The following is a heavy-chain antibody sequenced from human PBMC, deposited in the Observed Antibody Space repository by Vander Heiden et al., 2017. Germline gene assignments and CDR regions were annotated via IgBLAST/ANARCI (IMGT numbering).Heavy chain of an antibody. CDR1: GFTFSSYW. Sequence: EVQLVESGGGLVQPGGSLRLSCAASGFTFSSYWMSWVRQAPGKGLEWVANIKQDGSEKYYVDSVKGRFTISRDNAKNSLYLQMSSLRAEDTAVYYCASIGYSYGFDYWGQGTLVTVSS. CDR3: ASIGYSYGFDY. D-gene: IGHD5-18*01. CDR2: IKQDGSEK. V-gene: IGHV3-7*01. J-gene: IGHJ4*02.